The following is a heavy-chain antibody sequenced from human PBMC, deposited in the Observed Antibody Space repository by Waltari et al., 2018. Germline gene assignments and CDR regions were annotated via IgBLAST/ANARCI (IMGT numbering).Heavy chain of an antibody. Sequence: EVQLVETGGGLIQPGGSLRLSCAASGFTVSSNYMSWVRQAPGKGLEWVSVIYSGGSTYYADSVKGRFTISRDNSKNTLYLQMNSLRAEDTAVYYCARAPFSGWYPFDYWGQGTLVTVSS. V-gene: IGHV3-53*02. CDR2: IYSGGST. D-gene: IGHD6-19*01. J-gene: IGHJ4*02. CDR3: ARAPFSGWYPFDY. CDR1: GFTVSSNY.